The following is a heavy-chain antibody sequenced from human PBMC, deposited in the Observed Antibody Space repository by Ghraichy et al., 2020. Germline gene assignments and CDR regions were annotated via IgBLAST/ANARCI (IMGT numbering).Heavy chain of an antibody. D-gene: IGHD1-26*01. CDR3: ARVEPRSYPRGFYSHFDI. Sequence: ASVKVSCKASGYTFTSYGISWVRQAPGQGLEWMGWISAYNGNTNYAQKLQGRVTMTTDTSTSTAYMELRSLRSDDTAVYYCARVEPRSYPRGFYSHFDIWVLGTMVTVSS. V-gene: IGHV1-18*01. CDR2: ISAYNGNT. J-gene: IGHJ3*02. CDR1: GYTFTSYG.